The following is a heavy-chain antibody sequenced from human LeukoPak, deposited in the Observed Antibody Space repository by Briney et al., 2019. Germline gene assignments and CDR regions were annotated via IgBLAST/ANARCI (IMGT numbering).Heavy chain of an antibody. CDR1: GYTFTSYD. J-gene: IGHJ5*02. CDR2: MIPNSGNT. D-gene: IGHD3-22*01. Sequence: ASVKVSCKASGYTFTSYDINWVRQATGQGLEWIGWMIPNSGNTGYAQKFQGRVTITRNTSISTAYMELSSLRSEDTAVYYCERVVRRGYNWFDPWGQGTLVTVSS. CDR3: ERVVRRGYNWFDP. V-gene: IGHV1-8*03.